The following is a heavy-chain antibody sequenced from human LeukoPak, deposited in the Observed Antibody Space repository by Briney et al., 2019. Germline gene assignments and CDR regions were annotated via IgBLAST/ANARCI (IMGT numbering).Heavy chain of an antibody. J-gene: IGHJ3*02. D-gene: IGHD3-10*01. CDR1: GFSFSSYS. Sequence: GGSLRLSCAASGFSFSSYSMNWGRQAPGKGLEWVSSISSSSSYIYYADSVKGRFTISRDNAKNSLYLQMNSLRAEDTAVYYCARVLSPGEGSPSYDAFDIWGQGTMVTVSS. CDR2: ISSSSSYI. CDR3: ARVLSPGEGSPSYDAFDI. V-gene: IGHV3-21*01.